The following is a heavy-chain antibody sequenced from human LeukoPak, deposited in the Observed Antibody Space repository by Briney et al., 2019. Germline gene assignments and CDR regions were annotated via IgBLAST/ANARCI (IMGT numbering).Heavy chain of an antibody. CDR3: TRASHDWSIDY. V-gene: IGHV3-74*01. CDR1: GFTFSNYW. D-gene: IGHD3-9*01. J-gene: IGHJ4*02. CDR2: ITYDGSIT. Sequence: GGSLRLSCTAPGFTFSNYWIHWVRQVPGEGLMWVSRITYDGSITTYADSVKGRFTLSRDNTKNTVHLQMNSLRADDTALYSCTRASHDWSIDYWGQGTLVIVSS.